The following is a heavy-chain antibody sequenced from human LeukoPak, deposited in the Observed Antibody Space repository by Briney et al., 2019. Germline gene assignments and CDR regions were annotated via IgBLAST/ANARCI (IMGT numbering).Heavy chain of an antibody. J-gene: IGHJ6*03. V-gene: IGHV1-24*01. CDR2: FDLEDGET. D-gene: IGHD3-16*02. Sequence: ASLKVSCKVSGYTLTELSMHWVRQAPGKGLEWMGGFDLEDGETIYAQKFQGRVTMTEDTSTDTAYMELSSLRSEDTAVYYCATGRYDYVWGSHRPSYYMDVWGKGTTVTISS. CDR1: GYTLTELS. CDR3: ATGRYDYVWGSHRPSYYMDV.